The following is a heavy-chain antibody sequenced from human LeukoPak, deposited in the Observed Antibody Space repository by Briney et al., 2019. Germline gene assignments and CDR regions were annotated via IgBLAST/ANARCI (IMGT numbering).Heavy chain of an antibody. V-gene: IGHV3-7*01. J-gene: IGHJ4*02. CDR2: VNEPGNGK. CDR1: GFSFSRYW. Sequence: GGALRLSCAASGFSFSRYWMSWVRQAAGNGLQWVGNVNEPGNGKQYVDSVKGRFTISRDNAKNSLYLEMNDLRAEDTALYFCARDDLEGYFDYWGQGTLVTVSS. CDR3: ARDDLEGYFDY.